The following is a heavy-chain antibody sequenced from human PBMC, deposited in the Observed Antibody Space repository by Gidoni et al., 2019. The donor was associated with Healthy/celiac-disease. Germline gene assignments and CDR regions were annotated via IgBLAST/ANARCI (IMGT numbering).Heavy chain of an antibody. CDR2: IYYSGST. Sequence: QVQLQASGPGLVKPSETLSLTCTVSGGPISSYYWSWIRQPPGKGLEWIGYIYYSGSTNYNPSLKSRVTISVDTSKNQFSLKLSSVTAADTAVYYCARQPDYYDSSGFDYWGQGTLVTVSS. J-gene: IGHJ4*02. CDR1: GGPISSYY. D-gene: IGHD3-22*01. CDR3: ARQPDYYDSSGFDY. V-gene: IGHV4-59*08.